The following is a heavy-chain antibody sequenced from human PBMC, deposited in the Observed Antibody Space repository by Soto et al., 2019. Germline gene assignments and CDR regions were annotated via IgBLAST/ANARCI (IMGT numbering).Heavy chain of an antibody. CDR2: IDPDDSYT. V-gene: IGHV5-10-1*01. D-gene: IGHD2-15*01. CDR3: ARLPPPTYCSWSTCSGY. J-gene: IGHJ4*02. Sequence: GESLKISCKGSGYSFTNYWIHWVRQMAGKGLEWMGRIDPDDSYTNYSPSFQGHVTISVDKSIGTAYLQWSSLQASDTAIYYCARLPPPTYCSWSTCSGYWGQGTLVTVSS. CDR1: GYSFTNYW.